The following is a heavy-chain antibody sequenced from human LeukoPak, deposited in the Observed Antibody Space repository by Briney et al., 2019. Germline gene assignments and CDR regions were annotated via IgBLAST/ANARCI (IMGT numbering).Heavy chain of an antibody. Sequence: GGSLRLSCAASGFTFSTYGIHWVRQAPGKGLEWVAFIRNDGTIKYYADSVKGRFTISRDNSKNALYLQMNSLRAEDTAVYFCAKTGSSSWGYFDYWGQGTLVTVSS. V-gene: IGHV3-30*02. CDR1: GFTFSTYG. CDR3: AKTGSSSWGYFDY. J-gene: IGHJ4*02. D-gene: IGHD6-13*01. CDR2: IRNDGTIK.